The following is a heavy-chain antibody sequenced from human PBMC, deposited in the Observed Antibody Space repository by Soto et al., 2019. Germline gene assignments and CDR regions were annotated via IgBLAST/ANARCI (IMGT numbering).Heavy chain of an antibody. CDR2: IYHGGTT. CDR1: GYSISSGSY. Sequence: PSETLSLTCTVSGYSISSGSYWWWIRQPPGKGPEWIASIYHGGTTFYNPSLKSRVTVSVDKSNNQFSLKLRSVTAADTAVYYCAKVLVMVVPGSTFGYWGQGILVTVSS. J-gene: IGHJ4*02. CDR3: AKVLVMVVPGSTFGY. D-gene: IGHD6-19*01. V-gene: IGHV4-38-2*02.